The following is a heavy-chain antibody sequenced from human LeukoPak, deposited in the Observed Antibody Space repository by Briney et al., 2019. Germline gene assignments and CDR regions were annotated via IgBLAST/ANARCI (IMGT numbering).Heavy chain of an antibody. V-gene: IGHV3-74*03. D-gene: IGHD3-10*02. Sequence: GGSLRLSCAASGFTFSDTWMHWVRQAPGKGLVWVSRIRSDGSDTKYAESVKGRFTISRDNAKNSLYLQMNSLRAEDTAVYYCAELGITMIGGVWGKGPTVTISS. CDR3: AELGITMIGGV. CDR2: IRSDGSDT. J-gene: IGHJ6*04. CDR1: GFTFSDTW.